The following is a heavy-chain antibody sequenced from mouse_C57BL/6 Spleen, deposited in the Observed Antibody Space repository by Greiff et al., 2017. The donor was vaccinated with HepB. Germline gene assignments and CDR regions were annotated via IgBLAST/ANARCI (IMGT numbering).Heavy chain of an antibody. D-gene: IGHD1-1*01. CDR1: GFTFSDYG. V-gene: IGHV5-17*01. Sequence: EVMLVESGGGLVKPGGSLKLSCAASGFTFSDYGMHWVRQAPEKGLEWVAYISSGSSTIYYAGTVKGRFTISRDNAKNTLFLQLTSVRSEDTAMYYGAREYYYGSSAWFADWGQGTLVTVSA. CDR3: AREYYYGSSAWFAD. CDR2: ISSGSSTI. J-gene: IGHJ3*01.